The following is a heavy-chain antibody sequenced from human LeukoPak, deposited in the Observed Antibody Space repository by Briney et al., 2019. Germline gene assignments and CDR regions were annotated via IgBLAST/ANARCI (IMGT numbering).Heavy chain of an antibody. CDR2: INPNSGGT. V-gene: IGHV1-2*02. D-gene: IGHD3-10*01. CDR1: GYAFTGYC. CDR3: ARGAWFGELSPFDY. Sequence: ASVKVSCKASGYAFTGYCVHWVRQAPEQGLEWMGWINPNSGGTNSAPQFQGRVTMTRDTSISTAYIELSRLRSDDTAVYYCARGAWFGELSPFDYWGQGSLVTVSS. J-gene: IGHJ4*02.